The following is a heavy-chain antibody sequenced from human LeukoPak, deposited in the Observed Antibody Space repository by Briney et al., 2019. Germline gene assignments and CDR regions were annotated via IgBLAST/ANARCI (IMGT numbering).Heavy chain of an antibody. CDR2: ISYSGST. J-gene: IGHJ4*02. V-gene: IGHV4-59*11. Sequence: SETLSLTCTVSGVSIRSHYWIWIRQPPGKGLEWVADISYSGSTNYNPALKSRVTISVDTSKDQFSLRLTSVTAPDTAVYYCGRDGEGDEGWDYWGQGTLVTVSS. CDR3: GRDGEGDEGWDY. D-gene: IGHD2-15*01. CDR1: GVSIRSHY.